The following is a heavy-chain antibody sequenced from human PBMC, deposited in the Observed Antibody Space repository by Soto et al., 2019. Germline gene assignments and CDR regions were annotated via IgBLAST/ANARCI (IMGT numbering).Heavy chain of an antibody. J-gene: IGHJ4*02. CDR1: GFIFSSYY. V-gene: IGHV3-7*01. Sequence: GGSLRLSCAASGFIFSSYYMNWVRQAPGKGLEWVANIKPDGSAKNYVDSVKGRFTISRDNAKNSVYLQMNSLRAEDTAVYYFARDPVRGDANNFDYCGQRTLVTVSS. CDR3: ARDPVRGDANNFDY. D-gene: IGHD3-10*01. CDR2: IKPDGSAK.